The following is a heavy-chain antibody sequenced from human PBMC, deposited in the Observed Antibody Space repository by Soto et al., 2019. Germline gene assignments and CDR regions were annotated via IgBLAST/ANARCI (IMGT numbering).Heavy chain of an antibody. V-gene: IGHV3-74*01. Sequence: EVQLVESGGGLVQPGGSLRLSCAASGFTFSGSWMHWVRQAPGKGLVWVSRINGDGSGTSYADFVKGRFTISRDDAKNKLFMKMNGLRAEDTDVYYCASAIFGSGTANDYWGQGTLVTVSS. D-gene: IGHD3-10*01. CDR2: INGDGSGT. J-gene: IGHJ4*02. CDR1: GFTFSGSW. CDR3: ASAIFGSGTANDY.